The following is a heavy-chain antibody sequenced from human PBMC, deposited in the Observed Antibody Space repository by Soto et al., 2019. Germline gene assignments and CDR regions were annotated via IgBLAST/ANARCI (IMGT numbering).Heavy chain of an antibody. CDR1: GFTFSSYG. J-gene: IGHJ5*02. CDR3: AKSPTSIAASYNWFDP. CDR2: IWYDGSNK. V-gene: IGHV3-33*06. D-gene: IGHD6-6*01. Sequence: GGSLRLSCAASGFTFSSYGMHWVRQAPGKGLEWVAVIWYDGSNKYYADSVKGRFTISRDNSKNTLYLQMNSLRAEDTAVYYCAKSPTSIAASYNWFDPWGQGTLVTVSS.